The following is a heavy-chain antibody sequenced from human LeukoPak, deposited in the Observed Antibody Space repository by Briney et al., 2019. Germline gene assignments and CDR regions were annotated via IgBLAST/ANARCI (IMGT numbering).Heavy chain of an antibody. CDR1: GLTFSGSA. Sequence: TGGSLRLSCAASGLTFSGSAMSWVRQAPGKGLEWVSLISGSGNSTYYADSVKGRFTISRDNSNNMLYLQMNSLRAEDTAIYYCAKVLVLVSANRYYFDYWGQGTLVTVSS. D-gene: IGHD2-15*01. CDR3: AKVLVLVSANRYYFDY. J-gene: IGHJ4*02. V-gene: IGHV3-23*01. CDR2: ISGSGNST.